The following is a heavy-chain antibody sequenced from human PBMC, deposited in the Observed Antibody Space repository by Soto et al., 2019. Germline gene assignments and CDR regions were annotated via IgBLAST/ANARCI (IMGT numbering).Heavy chain of an antibody. CDR3: VKDESINWYSGHFRH. CDR1: GFTFDDYA. D-gene: IGHD6-13*01. CDR2: INWNSGSI. J-gene: IGHJ1*01. Sequence: GGSLRLSCAASGFTFDDYAMHWVRQVPGKGLEWVSGINWNSGSIGYGDSVKGRFAISRDNAKNSLHLRMNSLSAEDTAFYYCVKDESINWYSGHFRHWGQGTLVTVPS. V-gene: IGHV3-9*01.